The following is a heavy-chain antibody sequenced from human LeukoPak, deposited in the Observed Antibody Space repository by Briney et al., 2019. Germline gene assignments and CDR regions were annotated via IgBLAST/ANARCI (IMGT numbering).Heavy chain of an antibody. V-gene: IGHV1-69*06. Sequence: ASVKVSCKASGYTFSSYAISWVQQAPGQGLEWMGGIIPIFGTANYAQKFQGRVTITADKSTSTAYMELSSLRSEDTAVYYCARSVVSNAFDIWGQGTMVTVSS. CDR1: GYTFSSYA. CDR2: IIPIFGTA. CDR3: ARSVVSNAFDI. J-gene: IGHJ3*02.